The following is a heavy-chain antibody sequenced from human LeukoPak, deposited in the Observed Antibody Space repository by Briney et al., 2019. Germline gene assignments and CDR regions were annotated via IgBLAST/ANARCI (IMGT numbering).Heavy chain of an antibody. D-gene: IGHD7-27*01. J-gene: IGHJ2*01. CDR1: GFPFSSYS. CDR2: ISSSSSYI. Sequence: GSLRLSCAASGFPFSSYSMNWVRQAPGKGLEWVSSISSSSSYIYYADSVKGRFTISRDNAKNSLYLQMNSLRAEDTAVYYCARGHWGSAYWYFDLWGRGTLVTVSS. V-gene: IGHV3-21*01. CDR3: ARGHWGSAYWYFDL.